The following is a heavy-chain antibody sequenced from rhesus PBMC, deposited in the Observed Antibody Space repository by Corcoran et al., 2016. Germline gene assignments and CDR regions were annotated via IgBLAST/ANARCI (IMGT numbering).Heavy chain of an antibody. CDR1: GGSVSSSNW. CDR2: ISGSSGST. V-gene: IGHV4-65*01. Sequence: QVQLQESGPGLVKPSETLSLTCAVSGGSVSSSNWWSWIRQPPGKGLECIGYISGSSGSTYYNPSLKIRVTISTDTSKNQFSLKLRSVTAADTAVYYCARSYSGSYSVIDYWGQGVLVTVSS. CDR3: ARSYSGSYSVIDY. D-gene: IGHD3-16*01. J-gene: IGHJ4*01.